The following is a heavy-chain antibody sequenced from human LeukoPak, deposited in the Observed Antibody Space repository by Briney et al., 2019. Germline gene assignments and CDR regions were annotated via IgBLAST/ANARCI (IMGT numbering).Heavy chain of an antibody. V-gene: IGHV3-30*02. Sequence: GGSLRLSCAASGFTFSNCAMHWVRQAPGKGLEWVAIMCSDGSDKYHVNSVEGRFTISRDTSKNTLYLQMNNLRTEDTAVYYCAKDGGTVCHVINYSFDSWGQGTLVTVSS. J-gene: IGHJ4*02. CDR1: GFTFSNCA. CDR3: AKDGGTVCHVINYSFDS. D-gene: IGHD1-1*01. CDR2: MCSDGSDK.